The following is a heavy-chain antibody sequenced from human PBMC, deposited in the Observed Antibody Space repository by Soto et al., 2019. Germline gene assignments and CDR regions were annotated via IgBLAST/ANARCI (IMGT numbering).Heavy chain of an antibody. CDR2: IWYDGSNK. CDR3: ARAVGPFDY. Sequence: QVQLVESGGGVVQPGRSLRLSCEAIGFTFSTYGMHWVRQAPGKGLEWVAAIWYDGSNKYYADSVKGRFTISRDNSKNTLYLHMNSLRAEDTAVYYYARAVGPFDYCVQGTLVTVSS. V-gene: IGHV3-33*01. D-gene: IGHD1-26*01. J-gene: IGHJ4*02. CDR1: GFTFSTYG.